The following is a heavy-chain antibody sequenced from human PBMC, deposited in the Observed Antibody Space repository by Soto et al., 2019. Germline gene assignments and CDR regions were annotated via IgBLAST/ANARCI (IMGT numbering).Heavy chain of an antibody. CDR3: ARARHVLRYFDWLYGYYYGMDV. CDR2: ISAYNGNT. CDR1: GYTFTSYG. Sequence: GASVKVSCKASGYTFTSYGISWVRQAPGQGLEWMGWISAYNGNTNYAQKLQGRVTMTTDTSTSTAYMELSRLRSDDTAVYYCARARHVLRYFDWLYGYYYGMDVWGQGTTVTVSS. J-gene: IGHJ6*02. D-gene: IGHD3-9*01. V-gene: IGHV1-18*01.